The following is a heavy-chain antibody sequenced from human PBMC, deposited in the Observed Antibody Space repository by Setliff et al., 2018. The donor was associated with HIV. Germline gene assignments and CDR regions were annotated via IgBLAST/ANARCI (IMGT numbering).Heavy chain of an antibody. Sequence: SETLSLTCSVSGDSISRYYWSWIRQSPARGLEWIGYVYHSGTTNFNPSLKSRVTMSLDTSRSQLSLNLRSVTAADTGVCYCARVALLNDHILTAPEYVDIWGQGTQVTVSS. J-gene: IGHJ4*02. CDR3: ARVALLNDHILTAPEYVDI. D-gene: IGHD2-15*01. CDR2: VYHSGTT. V-gene: IGHV4-59*03. CDR1: GDSISRYY.